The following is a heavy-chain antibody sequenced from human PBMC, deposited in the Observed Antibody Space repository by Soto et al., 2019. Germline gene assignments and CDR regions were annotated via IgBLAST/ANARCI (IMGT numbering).Heavy chain of an antibody. V-gene: IGHV3-30*04. CDR3: ARGAGGYTYDFSLGGMYV. Sequence: PGGSLRLSCAASGFTLRSFAMDWVRQAPGKGLEWVAVVSFDGRNKNYADSVKGRFNISRDNSKSTLYLEMNSLRPEDTAVYYFARGAGGYTYDFSLGGMYVWGQGTTVTVSS. CDR2: VSFDGRNK. CDR1: GFTLRSFA. J-gene: IGHJ6*02. D-gene: IGHD5-18*01.